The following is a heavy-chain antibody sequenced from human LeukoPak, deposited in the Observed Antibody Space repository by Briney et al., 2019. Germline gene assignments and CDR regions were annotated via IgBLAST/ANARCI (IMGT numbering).Heavy chain of an antibody. CDR2: IKQDGSEK. J-gene: IGHJ4*02. D-gene: IGHD3-3*01. V-gene: IGHV3-7*01. CDR1: GFTFSSYG. Sequence: PGGSLRLSCAASGFTFSSYGMHWVRQAPGKGLEWVANIKQDGSEKYYVDSVKGRFTISRDNAKNSLYLQMNSLRAEDTAVYYCAREGGFWSGYPDYWGQGTLVTVSS. CDR3: AREGGFWSGYPDY.